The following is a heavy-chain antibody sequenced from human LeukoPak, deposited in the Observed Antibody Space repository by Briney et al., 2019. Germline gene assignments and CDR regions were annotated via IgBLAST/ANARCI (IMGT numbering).Heavy chain of an antibody. J-gene: IGHJ6*02. CDR1: GYTFTSYD. Sequence: ASVKVSCKASGYTFTSYDINWVRQATGQGLEWMGWMNPNSGNTGYAQKFQGRVTMTRNTSISTAYMELSSLRSEDTAVYYCARGGGYSSSSGRYYYYYGMDAWGQGTTVTVSS. V-gene: IGHV1-8*01. D-gene: IGHD6-6*01. CDR3: ARGGGYSSSSGRYYYYYGMDA. CDR2: MNPNSGNT.